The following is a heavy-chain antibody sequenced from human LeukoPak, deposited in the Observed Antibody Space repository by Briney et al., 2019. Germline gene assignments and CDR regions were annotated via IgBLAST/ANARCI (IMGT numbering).Heavy chain of an antibody. V-gene: IGHV3-23*01. CDR1: GFTFNNYA. CDR2: ISGDGVSP. D-gene: IGHD6-13*01. Sequence: GGSLRLSCAASGFTFNNYALTWVRQTPGKGLECVSAISGDGVSPYYVDSVRGRFTISRDNSKNTVYLQMNSLSDEDTAVYYCARSPYRGGSSWTEFDYWGQGTLVTVSS. J-gene: IGHJ4*02. CDR3: ARSPYRGGSSWTEFDY.